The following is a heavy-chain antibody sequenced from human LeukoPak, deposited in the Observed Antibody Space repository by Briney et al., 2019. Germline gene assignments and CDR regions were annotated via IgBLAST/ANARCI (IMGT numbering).Heavy chain of an antibody. V-gene: IGHV3-48*03. D-gene: IGHD3-10*01. CDR2: ISPSGSSI. CDR3: VRDGGSGF. Sequence: GGSLRLACAASGFTFSSYDMNWVRQAPGKGLEWVSYISPSGSSIYYADSVKGRFTISRDNAKNSLYLQMNSLRAEDTAVYYCVRDGGSGFWGQGTMVTVSS. J-gene: IGHJ3*01. CDR1: GFTFSSYD.